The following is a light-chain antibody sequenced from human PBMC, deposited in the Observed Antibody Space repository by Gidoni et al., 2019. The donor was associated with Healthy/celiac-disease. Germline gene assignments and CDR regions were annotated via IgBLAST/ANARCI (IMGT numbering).Light chain of an antibody. CDR1: QSISSW. CDR3: QQYNSYPYS. V-gene: IGKV1-5*03. J-gene: IGKJ2*03. Sequence: DIQMTQSPSTLSASAGDRVTITCRASQSISSWLAWYQQKPGKAPKLLIYKASSLESVVPSRFSGSGAGTEFTLTISSLQPDDFATYYCQQYNSYPYSFGQGTKLEIK. CDR2: KAS.